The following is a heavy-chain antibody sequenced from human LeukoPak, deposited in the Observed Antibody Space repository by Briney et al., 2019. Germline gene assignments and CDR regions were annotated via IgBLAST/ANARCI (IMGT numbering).Heavy chain of an antibody. J-gene: IGHJ3*02. CDR2: ISSSGSTI. D-gene: IGHD1-26*01. CDR3: ARRDAVWWEETHDAFDI. CDR1: GFTFSSYE. Sequence: PGGSLRLSCAASGFTFSSYEMNWVRQAPGKGLEWVSYISSSGSTIYYADSVKGRFTISRDNAKNSLYLQMNSLRAEDTAVYYCARRDAVWWEETHDAFDIWGQGTMVTVSS. V-gene: IGHV3-48*03.